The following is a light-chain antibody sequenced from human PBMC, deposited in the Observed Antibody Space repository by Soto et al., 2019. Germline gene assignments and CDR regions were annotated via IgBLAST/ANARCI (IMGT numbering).Light chain of an antibody. J-gene: IGKJ1*01. CDR1: QSISNY. Sequence: DIQRTQSPSSLSASVVDRVTITCRASQSISNYLHWYQQKIGKGPKVLIYSASSIQSGVPSRFNGSGSGTDFTLTISNLQPEDSATYYCQQSYNSPPTFGQGTKVDIK. CDR3: QQSYNSPPT. CDR2: SAS. V-gene: IGKV1-39*01.